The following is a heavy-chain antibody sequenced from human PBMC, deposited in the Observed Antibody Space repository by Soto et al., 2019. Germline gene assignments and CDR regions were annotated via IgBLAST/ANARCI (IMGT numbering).Heavy chain of an antibody. CDR1: GDSVSSNSAA. D-gene: IGHD6-13*01. V-gene: IGHV6-1*01. J-gene: IGHJ5*02. CDR3: ARGGGSSWAPTGSTQPSWFDP. Sequence: SQTLSLTCAISGDSVSSNSAAWNWIRQSPSRGLEWLGRTYYRSKWYNDYAVSVKSRITINPDKSKNQFSLQLNSVTPDKTAVYYCARGGGSSWAPTGSTQPSWFDPWGQGTLVTVSS. CDR2: TYYRSKWYN.